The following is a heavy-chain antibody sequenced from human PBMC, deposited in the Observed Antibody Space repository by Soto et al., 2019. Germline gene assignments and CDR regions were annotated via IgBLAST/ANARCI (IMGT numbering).Heavy chain of an antibody. V-gene: IGHV3-23*01. Sequence: LSLTCAASGFTFSSYAMSWVRQAPGKGLEWVSAISGSGGSTYYADSVKGRFTISRDNSKNTLYLQMNSLRAEDTAVYYCAKDTKIVGAVRGAFDIWGQGTMVTVSS. CDR3: AKDTKIVGAVRGAFDI. CDR2: ISGSGGST. D-gene: IGHD1-26*01. J-gene: IGHJ3*02. CDR1: GFTFSSYA.